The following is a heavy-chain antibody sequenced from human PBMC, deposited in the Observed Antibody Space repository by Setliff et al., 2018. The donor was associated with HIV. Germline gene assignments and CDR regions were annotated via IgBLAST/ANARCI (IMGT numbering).Heavy chain of an antibody. CDR2: VHYSGRT. Sequence: SETLSLTCAAYGGSLSGYYWSWIRQTPGKGLEWIGEVHYSGRTAYNPSLQSRVAISVDMYRNQFFLRLTSVNAADTSVYYCARHRAQRGSGTYYDDWFDPWGQGTLVTVSS. V-gene: IGHV4-34*01. J-gene: IGHJ5*02. CDR3: ARHRAQRGSGTYYDDWFDP. D-gene: IGHD3-10*01. CDR1: GGSLSGYY.